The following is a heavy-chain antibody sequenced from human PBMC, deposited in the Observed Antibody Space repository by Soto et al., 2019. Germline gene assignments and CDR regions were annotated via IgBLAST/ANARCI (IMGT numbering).Heavy chain of an antibody. Sequence: PGGSLRLSCAASGFTFDDYAMHWVRQAPGKGLEWVSGISWNSGSIGYADSVKGRFTISRDNAKNSLYLQMNSLRAEDTALYYCAKDSSSSAGTAFDYWGQGTLVTVSS. D-gene: IGHD6-6*01. J-gene: IGHJ4*02. CDR1: GFTFDDYA. V-gene: IGHV3-9*01. CDR3: AKDSSSSAGTAFDY. CDR2: ISWNSGSI.